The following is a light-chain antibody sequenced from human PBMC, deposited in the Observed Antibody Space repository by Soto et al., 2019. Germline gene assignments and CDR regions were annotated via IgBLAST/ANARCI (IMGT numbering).Light chain of an antibody. V-gene: IGKV3-11*01. J-gene: IGKJ1*01. CDR3: QQRSSWPT. CDR1: QTVSSQ. Sequence: FLTQSPATLSLSPWERATLSCRASQTVSSQLAWYQQKPGQAPRLLIYDASKRATGVPGRFSGSGSGTDFTLTISSLEPDDFGVYYCQQRSSWPTFGQGTKVDIK. CDR2: DAS.